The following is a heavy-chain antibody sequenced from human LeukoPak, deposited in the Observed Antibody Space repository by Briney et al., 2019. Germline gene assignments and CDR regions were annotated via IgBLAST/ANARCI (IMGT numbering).Heavy chain of an antibody. CDR1: GFTFSSYA. Sequence: GGSLRLSCAASGFTFSSYAMSWVRPAPGKGLEWVSAISGSGGSTYYADSVKGRFTISRDNSKNTLYLQMNSLKTEDTAVYYCTTDVPFFYGDGAFDTWGQGTMVTVSS. J-gene: IGHJ3*02. CDR3: TTDVPFFYGDGAFDT. V-gene: IGHV3-23*01. CDR2: ISGSGGST. D-gene: IGHD4-17*01.